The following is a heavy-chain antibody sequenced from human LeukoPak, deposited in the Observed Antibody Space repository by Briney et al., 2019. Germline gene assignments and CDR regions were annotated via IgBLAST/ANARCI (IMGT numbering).Heavy chain of an antibody. D-gene: IGHD5-12*01. CDR2: ISTTGTTI. V-gene: IGHV3-48*02. Sequence: PGGSLRLSCAASGFTFSAYHINWVRQAPGKGLEWISYISTTGTTIHYADSVKGRFAISRDNAKSSLYLQMNSLRDEDTAVYYCARALLGYSGYGTVDYWGQGTLVTVSS. J-gene: IGHJ4*02. CDR1: GFTFSAYH. CDR3: ARALLGYSGYGTVDY.